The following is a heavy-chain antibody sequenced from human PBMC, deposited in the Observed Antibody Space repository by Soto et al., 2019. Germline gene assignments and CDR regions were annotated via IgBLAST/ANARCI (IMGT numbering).Heavy chain of an antibody. CDR2: ISAHNGDT. J-gene: IGHJ6*03. CDR3: ARMVRGSNIDYYYYMAV. D-gene: IGHD3-10*01. CDR1: GYTFTSHG. Sequence: QVHLVQSGGEVKKPGASVKVSCKASGYTFTSHGISWVRQAPGHGLEWMGWISAHNGDTNYAQKLQGRVTVTTDTPTTTAYMELRGLRSEDTAAYYCARMVRGSNIDYYYYMAVWGKGTTVTVSS. V-gene: IGHV1-18*01.